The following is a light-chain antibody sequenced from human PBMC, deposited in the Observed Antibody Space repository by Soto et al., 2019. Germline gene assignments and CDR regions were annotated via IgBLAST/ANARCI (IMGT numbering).Light chain of an antibody. CDR2: EVR. CDR3: SSHAGTDVLVV. CDR1: NSDIGNYNL. Sequence: QSALTQPASVSGSPGQSITISCSGTNSDIGNYNLFSWYQQHPGKAPKLLIFEVRRLPSGVSSRFSGSKSGNTASLTISGLQSEDEAEYGCSSHAGTDVLVVFGGGTKLTVL. V-gene: IGLV2-23*02. J-gene: IGLJ2*01.